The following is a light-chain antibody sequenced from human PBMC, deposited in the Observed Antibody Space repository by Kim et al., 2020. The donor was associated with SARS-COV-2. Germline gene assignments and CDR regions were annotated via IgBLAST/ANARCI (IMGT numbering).Light chain of an antibody. J-gene: IGKJ1*01. CDR3: QQYNSFPRT. CDR1: QRISHW. Sequence: DIQMTQSPSTLSASVGDRVTITCWASQRISHWLAWYQQKPGKALKLLIYKASNLESGVPSRFSGSGSGTEFTLTISSLQPDDFATYYCQQYNSFPRTFGQGTKVDIK. CDR2: KAS. V-gene: IGKV1-5*03.